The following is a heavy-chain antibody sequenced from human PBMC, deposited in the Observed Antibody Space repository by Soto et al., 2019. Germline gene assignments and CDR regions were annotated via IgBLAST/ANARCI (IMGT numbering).Heavy chain of an antibody. CDR2: ISWDGEK. V-gene: IGHV2-5*02. J-gene: IGHJ4*02. D-gene: IGHD3-9*01. CDR1: GFSLNTRGVG. CDR3: AHRRGDLLTGHYYFEY. Sequence: QITLKESGPTLVKPTQTLTLTCTFSGFSLNTRGVGVGWIRQPPGKALEWLALISWDGEKRYRPSLKSRLTNTKDPSENQVVLTMTNMDPVDTAIYYFAHRRGDLLTGHYYFEYWGQGTLVTVSS.